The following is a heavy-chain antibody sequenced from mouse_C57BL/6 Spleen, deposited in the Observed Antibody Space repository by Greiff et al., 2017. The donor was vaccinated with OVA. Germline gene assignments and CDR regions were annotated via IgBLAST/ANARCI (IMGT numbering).Heavy chain of an antibody. CDR2: ISSGGSYT. CDR3: ARQGDYDGAY. V-gene: IGHV5-6*01. D-gene: IGHD2-4*01. J-gene: IGHJ3*01. CDR1: GFTFSSYG. Sequence: EVQVVESGGDLVKPGGSLKLSCAASGFTFSSYGMSWVRQTPDKRLEWVATISSGGSYTYYPDSVKGRFTISRDNAKNTLYLQMSSLKSEDTAMYYCARQGDYDGAYWGQGTLVTVSA.